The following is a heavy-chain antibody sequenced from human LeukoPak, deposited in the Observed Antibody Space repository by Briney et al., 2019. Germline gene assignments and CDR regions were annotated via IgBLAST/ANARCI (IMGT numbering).Heavy chain of an antibody. D-gene: IGHD1-26*01. CDR2: IYTSGST. J-gene: IGHJ6*03. V-gene: IGHV4-4*07. CDR1: GGSISSYY. Sequence: SETLSLTCTVSGGSISSYYWSWIRQPAGKGLEWIGRIYTSGSTNYNPSLKSRVTISVDTSKNQFSLKLSSVTAADTAVYYCAFSGSYYGVDYYYYMDVWGKGTTVTVSS. CDR3: AFSGSYYGVDYYYYMDV.